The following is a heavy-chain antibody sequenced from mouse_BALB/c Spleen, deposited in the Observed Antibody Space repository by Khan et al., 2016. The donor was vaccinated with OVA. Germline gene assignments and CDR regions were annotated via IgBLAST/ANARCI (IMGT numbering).Heavy chain of an antibody. CDR1: GYTFTTYT. J-gene: IGHJ3*01. Sequence: QMQLQQSGAELARPGASVKMSCKASGYTFTTYTIHWVKQRPGQGLEWIGYIIPSNDYTNYNQKFKDRATLTADKSSSTAYMQLRSLTSEDSSVYCCTREGAYFRSDGWFAYWGQGTLVTVSA. CDR3: TREGAYFRSDGWFAY. V-gene: IGHV1-4*01. D-gene: IGHD2-14*01. CDR2: IIPSNDYT.